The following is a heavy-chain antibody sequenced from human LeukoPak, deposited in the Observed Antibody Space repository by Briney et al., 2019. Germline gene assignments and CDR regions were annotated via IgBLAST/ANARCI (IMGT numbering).Heavy chain of an antibody. CDR3: ARSHDYGYFDY. D-gene: IGHD4-17*01. Sequence: ASVKVSCKASGYTFTGYYLHWVRQAPGQGLEWMGSIKSNSGDTNYVQKLQGRVTMTRDTSIGTAYMDLSRLDSDDTAVYYCARSHDYGYFDYWGQGTLVTVSS. V-gene: IGHV1-2*02. CDR2: IKSNSGDT. CDR1: GYTFTGYY. J-gene: IGHJ4*02.